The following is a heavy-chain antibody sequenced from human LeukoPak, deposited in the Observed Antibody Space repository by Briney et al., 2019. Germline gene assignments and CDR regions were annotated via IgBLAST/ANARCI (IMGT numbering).Heavy chain of an antibody. D-gene: IGHD2-2*02. J-gene: IGHJ4*02. CDR1: GFTFSSYS. Sequence: GGSLRLSCAASGFTFSSYSMNWVRQAPGKGLEWVSSISSSSSYIYYADSVKGRFTISRDNAKNSLYLQMNSLRAEDTAVYYCARVSRLRYCSSTSCYTGGDFDYWGQGTLVTVSS. CDR3: ARVSRLRYCSSTSCYTGGDFDY. CDR2: ISSSSSYI. V-gene: IGHV3-21*01.